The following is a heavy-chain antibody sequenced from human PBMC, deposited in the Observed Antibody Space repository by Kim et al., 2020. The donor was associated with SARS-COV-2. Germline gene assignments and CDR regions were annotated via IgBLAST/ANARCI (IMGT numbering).Heavy chain of an antibody. CDR3: ARGLSDSSGYYFFDY. CDR2: IYHSGST. D-gene: IGHD3-22*01. J-gene: IGHJ4*02. V-gene: IGHV4-30-2*01. CDR1: GGSISSCGYS. Sequence: SETLSLTCAVSGGSISSCGYSWSWIRPPTGKGLEWIVYIYHSGSTYYNPFLKSRVTISVDRSKNQFSLKLSSVTAAATAVYYCARGLSDSSGYYFFDYWGQGTLVTVSS.